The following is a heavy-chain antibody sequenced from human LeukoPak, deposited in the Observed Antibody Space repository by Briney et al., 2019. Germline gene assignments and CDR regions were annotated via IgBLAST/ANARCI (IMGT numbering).Heavy chain of an antibody. CDR2: MNPNSGNT. CDR3: ARGVPKWLARGVHWFDP. CDR1: GYTFTSYD. J-gene: IGHJ5*02. Sequence: GASVKVPCKASGYTFTSYDINWVRQATGQGLEWMGWMNPNSGNTGYAQKFQGRVTMTRNTSISTAYMELSSLRSEDTAVYYCARGVPKWLARGVHWFDPWGQGTLVTVSS. D-gene: IGHD6-19*01. V-gene: IGHV1-8*01.